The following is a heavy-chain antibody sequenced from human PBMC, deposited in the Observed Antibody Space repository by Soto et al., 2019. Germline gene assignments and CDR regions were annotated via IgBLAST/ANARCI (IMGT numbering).Heavy chain of an antibody. D-gene: IGHD6-13*01. CDR3: AKEPFSWYDYFDY. CDR1: GFTFSSYG. Sequence: GGSLRLSCAASGFTFSSYGMHWVRQAPGKGLEWVAVISYDGSNKYYADSVKGRFTISRDNSKNTLYLQMNSLRAEDTAVYYCAKEPFSWYDYFDYWGQGTLVTVSS. J-gene: IGHJ4*02. V-gene: IGHV3-30*18. CDR2: ISYDGSNK.